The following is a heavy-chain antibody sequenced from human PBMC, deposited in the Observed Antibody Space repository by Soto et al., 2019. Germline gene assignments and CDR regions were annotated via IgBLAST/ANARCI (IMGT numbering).Heavy chain of an antibody. CDR1: GFTVSSNY. CDR2: IYSGGST. J-gene: IGHJ4*02. CDR3: AGDRGVRGPVDY. Sequence: GWSLRLSCTASGFTVSSNYMSWVRQAPGKWLECVSVIYSGGSTYYADSVKGRFTISRDNSKNTLSLQMNSLRAEDTAVYYCAGDRGVRGPVDYWGQGTLVTVS. D-gene: IGHD3-10*01. V-gene: IGHV3-66*01.